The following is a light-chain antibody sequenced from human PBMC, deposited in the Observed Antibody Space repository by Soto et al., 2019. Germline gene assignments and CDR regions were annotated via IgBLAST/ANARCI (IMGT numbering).Light chain of an antibody. Sequence: ELGLTQSPGTLSLSPGERATLSCRASHTISSSYLAWYQQKPGQAPRLLMYGISRRATGIPDRFSGSGSGTDFTLTITRLEPEDFAVYYCQQYVTSSPRTFGQGTKVEI. CDR2: GIS. V-gene: IGKV3-20*01. CDR1: HTISSSY. J-gene: IGKJ1*01. CDR3: QQYVTSSPRT.